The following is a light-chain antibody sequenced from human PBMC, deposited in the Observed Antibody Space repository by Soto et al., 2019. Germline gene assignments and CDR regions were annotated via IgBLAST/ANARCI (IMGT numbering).Light chain of an antibody. CDR1: HSISNY. J-gene: IGKJ1*01. Sequence: DIQMTPSPSSLSASVGDRVTITCRASHSISNYLNWYQQKPGKAPKLLMYAASSLQSGVPSRFGGSGSGTDFTLTISSLQPEDFATYYCQQSYSTPRTFGQGTKVEIK. CDR2: AAS. V-gene: IGKV1-39*01. CDR3: QQSYSTPRT.